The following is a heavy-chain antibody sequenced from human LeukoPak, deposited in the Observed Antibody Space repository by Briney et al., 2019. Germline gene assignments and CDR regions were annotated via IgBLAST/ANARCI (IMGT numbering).Heavy chain of an antibody. CDR2: INSDGSAT. D-gene: IGHD6-13*01. CDR3: ARGYSSRLYNWLDP. V-gene: IGHV3-74*01. J-gene: IGHJ5*02. CDR1: GFSFTNYW. Sequence: GGSLRLSCAASGFSFTNYWMHWVRQAPGKGLVWVSHINSDGSATRYADSVKGRFTISRDNAKNTLYLQMNSLTAEDTAVYYCARGYSSRLYNWLDPWGQGTLVTVSS.